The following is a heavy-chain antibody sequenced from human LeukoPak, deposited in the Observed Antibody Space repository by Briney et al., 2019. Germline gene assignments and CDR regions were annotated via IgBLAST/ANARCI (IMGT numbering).Heavy chain of an antibody. D-gene: IGHD6-13*01. V-gene: IGHV3-30*04. CDR2: ISYDGSNK. CDR1: GFTFSSYA. J-gene: IGHJ4*02. Sequence: GRSLRLSCAASGFTFSSYAMHWIRQAPGKGLEWVAVISYDGSNKYYADSVKGRFTISRDNSKNTLYLQMNSLRAEDTAVYYCASHDSSSWSFDYWGQGTLVTVSS. CDR3: ASHDSSSWSFDY.